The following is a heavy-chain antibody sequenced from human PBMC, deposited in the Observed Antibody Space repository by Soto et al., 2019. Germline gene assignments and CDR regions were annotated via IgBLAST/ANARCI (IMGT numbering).Heavy chain of an antibody. J-gene: IGHJ5*02. Sequence: QVQLVQSGAEVKKPGASVKVSCKASGYTFTSYDINWVRQATGQGLEWMGWMNPNSGNTGYAQKFQGRVTMTRNTSISTAYMELSSLRSEDTAVYYCARVGDYCCGDCYSGWFDPWGQGTLVTVSS. V-gene: IGHV1-8*01. CDR1: GYTFTSYD. CDR3: ARVGDYCCGDCYSGWFDP. D-gene: IGHD2-21*02. CDR2: MNPNSGNT.